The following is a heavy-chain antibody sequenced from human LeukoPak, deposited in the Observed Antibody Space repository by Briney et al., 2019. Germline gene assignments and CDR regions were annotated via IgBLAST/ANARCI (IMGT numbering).Heavy chain of an antibody. J-gene: IGHJ2*01. V-gene: IGHV3-20*04. Sequence: GGSLRLSCATSGFTFDDYGMSWVRQAPGKGLEWVSDINWNGGSTGYADSVKGRFTISRDNAKNSLYLQMNSLRAEDAALYYCARNGRPIVVEWYFDLWGRGTLVTVSS. CDR1: GFTFDDYG. CDR2: INWNGGST. D-gene: IGHD3-22*01. CDR3: ARNGRPIVVEWYFDL.